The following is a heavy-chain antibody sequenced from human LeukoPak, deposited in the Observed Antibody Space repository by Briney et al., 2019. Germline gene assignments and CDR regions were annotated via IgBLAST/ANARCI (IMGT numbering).Heavy chain of an antibody. V-gene: IGHV4-30-4*01. CDR3: ARLFGGVIV. CDR2: IYYSGST. J-gene: IGHJ4*02. Sequence: PSETLSLTCTVSGGSISSGDYYWSWIRQPPGKGLEWIGYIYYSGSTYYNPSLKSRVTISVDTSKNQFSLRLNSVTAADTAVYYCARLFGGVIVWGQGTLVTVSS. D-gene: IGHD3-16*02. CDR1: GGSISSGDYY.